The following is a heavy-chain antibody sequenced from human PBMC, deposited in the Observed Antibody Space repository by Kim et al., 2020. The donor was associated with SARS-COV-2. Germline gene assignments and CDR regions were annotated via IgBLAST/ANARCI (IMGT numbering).Heavy chain of an antibody. J-gene: IGHJ6*02. CDR3: ATGRWLDRRYYYYYGMDV. Sequence: ASVKVSCKVSGYTLTELSMHWVRQAPGKGLEWMGGFDPEDGETIYAQKFQGRVTMTEDTSTDTAYMELSSLRSEDTAVYYCATGRWLDRRYYYYYGMDVWGQGTTVTVSS. CDR2: FDPEDGET. D-gene: IGHD6-19*01. CDR1: GYTLTELS. V-gene: IGHV1-24*01.